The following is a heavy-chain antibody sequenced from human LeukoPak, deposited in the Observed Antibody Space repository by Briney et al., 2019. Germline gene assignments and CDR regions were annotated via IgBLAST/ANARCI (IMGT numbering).Heavy chain of an antibody. D-gene: IGHD6-19*01. Sequence: SSVKVPCKASGGTFSSYAISWVRQAPGQGLEWMGRIIPIFGTANYAQKFQGRVTITTDESTSTAYMELSSLRSEDTAVYYCARVLGHSSGWYFDYWGQGTLVTVSS. CDR1: GGTFSSYA. J-gene: IGHJ4*02. CDR2: IIPIFGTA. CDR3: ARVLGHSSGWYFDY. V-gene: IGHV1-69*05.